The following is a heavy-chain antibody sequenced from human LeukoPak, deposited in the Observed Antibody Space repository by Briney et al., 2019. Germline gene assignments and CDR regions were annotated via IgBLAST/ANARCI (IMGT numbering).Heavy chain of an antibody. D-gene: IGHD2-15*01. CDR3: ARDSPRGYCSGGSCYAWFDP. J-gene: IGHJ5*02. CDR2: ISSSSSYI. CDR1: GFTFSSYI. V-gene: IGHV3-21*01. Sequence: GGSLRLSCAASGFTFSSYIMNWVRQAPGKGLEWVSSISSSSSYIYYADSVKGRFTISRDNAKNSLYLQMNSLRAEDTAVYYCARDSPRGYCSGGSCYAWFDPWGQGTLVTVSS.